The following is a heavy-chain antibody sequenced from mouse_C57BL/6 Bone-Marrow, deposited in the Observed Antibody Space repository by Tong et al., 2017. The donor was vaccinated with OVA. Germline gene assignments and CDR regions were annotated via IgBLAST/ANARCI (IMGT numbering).Heavy chain of an antibody. CDR3: AGDRSGITTWFAY. CDR1: GFPITSGYY. V-gene: IGHV12-3*02. D-gene: IGHD2-4*01. Sequence: VQLQESGPGLVKPSQSLFLACSITGFPITSGYYWIWIRQSPGKPLEWMGYITHSGETFYNPSLQSPISITRETSKNQFFLQLNSVTTEDTAMYYCAGDRSGITTWFAYCGQGTLVTVSA. CDR2: ITHSGET. J-gene: IGHJ3*01.